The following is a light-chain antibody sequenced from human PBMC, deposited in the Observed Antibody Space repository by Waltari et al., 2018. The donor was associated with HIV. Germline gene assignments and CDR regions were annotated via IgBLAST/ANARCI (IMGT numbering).Light chain of an antibody. J-gene: IGKJ1*01. V-gene: IGKV3-15*01. CDR3: QQYNKGPPT. Sequence: EIVMTQSPATLSVSPGDRATLSCRASQSVSSKLAWYQQKPGQAPRLLIYGTSTRATGVAARFSGSGSGTEFTLTISSLQSEDFAVYYCQQYNKGPPTFGQGTKVEIK. CDR1: QSVSSK. CDR2: GTS.